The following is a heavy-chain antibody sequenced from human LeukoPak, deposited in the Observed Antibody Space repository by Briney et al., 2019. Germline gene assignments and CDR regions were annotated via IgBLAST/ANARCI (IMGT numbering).Heavy chain of an antibody. CDR1: GYTFTGYY. J-gene: IGHJ4*02. CDR3: ARDIVGIGYYDSSGHEDY. CDR2: INSNSGGT. Sequence: ASVKVSCKASGYTFTGYYIHWVRQAHGQGLEWMGRINSNSGGTNYAQKFQGRVTMTRDTSISTAYMELSRLRSDDTAVYYCARDIVGIGYYDSSGHEDYWGQGSLVTVSS. V-gene: IGHV1-2*06. D-gene: IGHD3-22*01.